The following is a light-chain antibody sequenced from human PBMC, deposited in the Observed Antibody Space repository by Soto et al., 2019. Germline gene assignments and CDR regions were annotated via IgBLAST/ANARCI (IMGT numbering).Light chain of an antibody. J-gene: IGLJ3*02. CDR2: RSD. CDR1: RSTIGSNP. V-gene: IGLV1-44*01. CDR3: ATWDDNVYGPV. Sequence: QAVETQPPSASGTPGQRVTISCSGSRSTIGSNPVQWYRQLPGTAPQLLIYRSDQRPSGVPDRFSGSKSGTSASLTISGLQSEDEADYHCATWDDNVYGPVFGGGTKLTVL.